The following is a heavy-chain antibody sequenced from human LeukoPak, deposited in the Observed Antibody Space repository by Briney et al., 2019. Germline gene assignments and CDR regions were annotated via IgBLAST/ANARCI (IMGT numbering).Heavy chain of an antibody. V-gene: IGHV4-34*01. CDR3: AREEQRLFDAFDI. J-gene: IGHJ3*02. Sequence: SETLSLTCAVYGGSFSGYYWSWIRQPPGKGLEWIGEINHSGSTNYNPSLKSRVTISVDTSKNQFSLKLSSVTAADTAVYCCAREEQRLFDAFDIWGQGTMVTVSS. CDR2: INHSGST. CDR1: GGSFSGYY. D-gene: IGHD1-26*01.